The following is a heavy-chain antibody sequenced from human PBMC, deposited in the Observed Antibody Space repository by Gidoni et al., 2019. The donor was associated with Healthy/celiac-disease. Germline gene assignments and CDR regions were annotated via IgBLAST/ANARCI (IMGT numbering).Heavy chain of an antibody. J-gene: IGHJ6*02. V-gene: IGHV1-69*01. Sequence: QVQLVQSGAELKKPGSSVKISCKSSGGTFSSYAISWVRQASGQGLTWMGGSIPIFGTANYAQKFQGRVTITADESTSTAYMELSSLRSEDTAVYYCARDADGIAAADNYYYGMDVWGQGTTVTVSS. CDR1: GGTFSSYA. D-gene: IGHD6-13*01. CDR3: ARDADGIAAADNYYYGMDV. CDR2: SIPIFGTA.